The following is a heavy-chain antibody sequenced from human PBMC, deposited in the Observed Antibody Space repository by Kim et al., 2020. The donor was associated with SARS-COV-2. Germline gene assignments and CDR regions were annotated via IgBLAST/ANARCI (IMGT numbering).Heavy chain of an antibody. D-gene: IGHD5-18*01. CDR3: ARENVDTAMVFDY. J-gene: IGHJ4*02. V-gene: IGHV1-3*01. Sequence: YSQKFQGRVTITRDTSASTAYMELSSLRSEDTAVYYCARENVDTAMVFDYWGQGTLVTVSS.